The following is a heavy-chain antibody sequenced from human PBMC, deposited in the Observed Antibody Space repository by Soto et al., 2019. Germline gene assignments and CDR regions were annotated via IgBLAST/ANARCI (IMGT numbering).Heavy chain of an antibody. J-gene: IGHJ4*02. CDR2: VHHSGST. CDR1: GASFTGHY. Sequence: SETLSLTCAVSGASFTGHYWSWIRQPPGKGLEWIGEVHHSGSTSYNPALKSRVTMSVDTSKNHFSLKLASVTAADTAVYYCARDQNASPHFDYWGQGILVTVSS. CDR3: ARDQNASPHFDY. V-gene: IGHV4-34*10.